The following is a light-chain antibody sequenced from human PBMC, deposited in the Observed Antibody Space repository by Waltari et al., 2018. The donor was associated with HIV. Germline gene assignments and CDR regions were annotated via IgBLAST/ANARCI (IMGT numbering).Light chain of an antibody. V-gene: IGKV3-20*01. CDR3: QHCGDASNT. CDR2: GAS. Sequence: EIVLTQSPGTLSLSPGERATLSCRASQIIGNAYLAWYQQKPGQAPRLRSSGASSRANGVPDRFSGSGSETDFTLTISRLEPEDFAVYYCQHCGDASNTFGQGTKLEV. J-gene: IGKJ2*01. CDR1: QIIGNAY.